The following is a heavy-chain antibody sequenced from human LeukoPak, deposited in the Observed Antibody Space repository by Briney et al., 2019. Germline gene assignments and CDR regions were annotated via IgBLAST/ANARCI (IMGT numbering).Heavy chain of an antibody. CDR1: GGSISSYY. D-gene: IGHD3-10*01. J-gene: IGHJ5*02. CDR3: ASGPMVRGVISRFDP. V-gene: IGHV4-59*01. CDR2: IYYSGST. Sequence: PSETLSLTCTVSGGSISSYYWSWIRQPPGKGLEWIGYIYYSGSTNYNPSLKSRVTISVDTSKNQFSLKLSSVTAADTAVYYCASGPMVRGVISRFDPWGQGTLVTVSS.